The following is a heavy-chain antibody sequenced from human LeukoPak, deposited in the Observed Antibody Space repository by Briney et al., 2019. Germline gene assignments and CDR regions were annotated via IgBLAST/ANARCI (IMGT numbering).Heavy chain of an antibody. CDR1: GGSISSGSYY. CDR3: AREDSSSWYDY. CDR2: IYTSGST. V-gene: IGHV4-61*02. D-gene: IGHD6-13*01. J-gene: IGHJ4*02. Sequence: PSQTLSLTCTVSGGSISSGSYYWSWIRQPAGKGLEWIGRIYTSGSTNYNPSLKSRVTISVDTSKNQFSLKLSSVTAADTAVYYCAREDSSSWYDYWGQGTLVTVSS.